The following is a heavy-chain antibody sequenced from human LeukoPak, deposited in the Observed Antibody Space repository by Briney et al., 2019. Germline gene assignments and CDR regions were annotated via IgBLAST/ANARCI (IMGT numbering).Heavy chain of an antibody. D-gene: IGHD7-27*01. CDR3: AKDFWGRNYYYYMDV. J-gene: IGHJ6*03. Sequence: GGSLRLSCAASGFTFSSYGMHWVRQAPGKGLEWVAVISYDGSNKYYADSVKGRFTISRDNSKNTLYLQMNSLRAEDTAVYYCAKDFWGRNYYYYMDVWGKGTTVTVSS. CDR2: ISYDGSNK. CDR1: GFTFSSYG. V-gene: IGHV3-30*18.